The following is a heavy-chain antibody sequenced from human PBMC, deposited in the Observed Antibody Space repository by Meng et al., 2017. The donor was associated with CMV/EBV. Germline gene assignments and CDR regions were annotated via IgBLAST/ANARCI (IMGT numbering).Heavy chain of an antibody. CDR3: ARRGYSSRNWFDP. V-gene: IGHV1-8*03. D-gene: IGHD6-19*01. Sequence: ASVKVSCKASGYTFTSYDINWVRQAPGQGLEWMGWMNPNSGNTGYAQKFQGRVTITRNTSISTAYMELSSLRSEDTAVYYCARRGYSSRNWFDPWGQGTLVTVSS. CDR1: GYTFTSYD. CDR2: MNPNSGNT. J-gene: IGHJ5*02.